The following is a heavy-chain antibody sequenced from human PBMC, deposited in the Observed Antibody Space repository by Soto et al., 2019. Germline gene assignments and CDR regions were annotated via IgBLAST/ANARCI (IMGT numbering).Heavy chain of an antibody. Sequence: SETRSPTCYVSGDSISSVDSLWSWILHPTYGALEYIGYIYKSATTYYNPSFESRVAISLDTSKSQFSLNVTSVTAADTAVYFCARGRYCLTGRCFPNWFDSWGQGTLVTVSS. J-gene: IGHJ5*01. CDR1: GDSISSVDSL. V-gene: IGHV4-30-4*01. CDR3: ARGRYCLTGRCFPNWFDS. CDR2: IYKSATT. D-gene: IGHD2-15*01.